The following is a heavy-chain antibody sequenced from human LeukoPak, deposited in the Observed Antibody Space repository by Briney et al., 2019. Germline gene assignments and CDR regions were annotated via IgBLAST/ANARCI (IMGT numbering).Heavy chain of an antibody. J-gene: IGHJ4*02. CDR3: ARATFNDYDFWSGYYY. Sequence: ASVKVSCKASRYTFTNYAMHWVRQAPGQRLEWMGWINPGSGNTKYSQKFQGRVTITRNTSISTAYMELSSLRSEDTAVYYCARATFNDYDFWSGYYYWGQGTLVTVSS. CDR2: INPGSGNT. V-gene: IGHV1-3*01. CDR1: RYTFTNYA. D-gene: IGHD3-3*01.